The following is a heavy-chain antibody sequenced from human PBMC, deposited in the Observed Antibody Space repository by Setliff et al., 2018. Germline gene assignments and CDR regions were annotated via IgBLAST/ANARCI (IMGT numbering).Heavy chain of an antibody. D-gene: IGHD6-19*01. CDR2: IHHIGKT. Sequence: SETLSLTCAVSGFSISSGYYWGWIRQPPGKGLEWIVNIHHIGKTYYNPSLESRVRISIDTSRNQFSLSLKSVTAADTALYYCVSTPGEQWLAPNWFDPWGQGTQVTVSS. V-gene: IGHV4-38-2*01. CDR1: GFSISSGYY. J-gene: IGHJ5*02. CDR3: VSTPGEQWLAPNWFDP.